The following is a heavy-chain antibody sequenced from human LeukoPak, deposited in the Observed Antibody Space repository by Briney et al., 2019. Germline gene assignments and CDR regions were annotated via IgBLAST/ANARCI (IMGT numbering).Heavy chain of an antibody. CDR2: IYYSGST. D-gene: IGHD1-26*01. CDR3: ASGGTSEVGAIDY. J-gene: IGHJ4*02. CDR1: GGSISSYY. Sequence: SETLSLTCTVSGGSISSYYWSWIRQPPGKGLEWIGYIYYSGSTNYNPSLKSRVTISVDTSKNQFSLKLSPVTAADTAVYYCASGGTSEVGAIDYWGQGTLVTVSS. V-gene: IGHV4-59*12.